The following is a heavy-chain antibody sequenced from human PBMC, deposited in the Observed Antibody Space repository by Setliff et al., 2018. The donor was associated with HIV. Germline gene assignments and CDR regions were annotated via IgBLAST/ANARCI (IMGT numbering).Heavy chain of an antibody. CDR1: GGSITSGSYY. CDR2: IYSNGRT. J-gene: IGHJ4*02. V-gene: IGHV4-61*02. Sequence: SETLSLTCTVSGGSITSGSYYLSWIRQPAGKGLEWIGRIYSNGRTTHNPSLKSRVTISRDTSENQFSLRLSSVAAADTAVYYCARGSYTVRIDYWGQGTRVTVSS. CDR3: ARGSYTVRIDY. D-gene: IGHD3-10*01.